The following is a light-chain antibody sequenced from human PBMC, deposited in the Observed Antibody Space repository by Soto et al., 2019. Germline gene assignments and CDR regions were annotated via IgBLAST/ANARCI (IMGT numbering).Light chain of an antibody. CDR1: LDIITL. CDR2: DAS. CDR3: QQYENLPIT. J-gene: IGKJ5*01. Sequence: DIQMAHSPSSLSASVGDRVTITCHASLDIITLLNWYQEKPGQTPKLLIFDASNLEVGVPSRFSGGGSGTHFTLTLTSLQPEDVATDYCQQYENLPITFGQGTLLEIK. V-gene: IGKV1-33*01.